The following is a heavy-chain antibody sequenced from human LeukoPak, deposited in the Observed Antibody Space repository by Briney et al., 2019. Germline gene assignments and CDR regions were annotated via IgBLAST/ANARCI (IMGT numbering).Heavy chain of an antibody. CDR2: INNDGTNT. D-gene: IGHD1-14*01. V-gene: IGHV3-74*01. Sequence: GGSLRLSCTASGFPFSVYWMHWVRQAPGRGLMWVSRINNDGTNTIYADSVKGRFTISRDNAKNTLYLQMSSLRAEDTAVYYCARTDCYHNDLWGQGTLVTVSS. CDR3: ARTDCYHNDL. CDR1: GFPFSVYW. J-gene: IGHJ5*02.